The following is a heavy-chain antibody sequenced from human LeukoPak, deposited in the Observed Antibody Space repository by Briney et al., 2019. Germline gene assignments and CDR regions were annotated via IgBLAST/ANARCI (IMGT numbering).Heavy chain of an antibody. D-gene: IGHD2-21*02. V-gene: IGHV3-48*03. CDR1: GFTFSSYE. J-gene: IGHJ4*02. CDR3: ARGGASCGGDCLDY. CDR2: ISSSGSTI. Sequence: GGSLRLSCAASGFTFSSYEMNWVRQAPGKGLEWVSYISSSGSTIYYADSVKGRFTISRDNAKNSLYLQMNSLRAEDTAVYYCARGGASCGGDCLDYWAREPWSPSPQ.